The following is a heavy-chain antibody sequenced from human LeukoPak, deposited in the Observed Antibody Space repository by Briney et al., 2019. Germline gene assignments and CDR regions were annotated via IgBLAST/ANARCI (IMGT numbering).Heavy chain of an antibody. CDR2: IYTSGGT. V-gene: IGHV4-4*07. CDR1: GGSISSYY. D-gene: IGHD3-10*01. J-gene: IGHJ5*02. Sequence: SGTLSLICTVSGGSISSYYWSWLRQPAGKGLEWIGRIYTSGGTDYNPSLKSRVIMSVDTSKNHLSLKLTSVTAADTAVYYCARDSGTTGEVKFDPWGQGILVTVSS. CDR3: ARDSGTTGEVKFDP.